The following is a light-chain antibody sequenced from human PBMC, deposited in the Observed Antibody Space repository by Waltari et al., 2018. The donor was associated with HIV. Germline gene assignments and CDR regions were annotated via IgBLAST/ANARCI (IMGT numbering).Light chain of an antibody. CDR2: DVS. CDR1: SSDVGNYNS. J-gene: IGLJ2*01. V-gene: IGLV2-11*01. Sequence: QSALSQPRSMSGSPGPSVTISCTGTSSDVGNYNSVSWYQHQPGKVPKLLIYDVSKRPAGVPGRFSGSKSGNTASLTISGLQAEDEADYYCCSYAGSYTFTFGGGTKLTVL. CDR3: CSYAGSYTFT.